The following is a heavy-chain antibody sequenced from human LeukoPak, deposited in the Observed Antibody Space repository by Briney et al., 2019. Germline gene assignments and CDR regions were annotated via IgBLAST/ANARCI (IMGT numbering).Heavy chain of an antibody. Sequence: GGSLRLSCAASGFTVSSNYMSWVRQAPGKGLEWVSVIYSGGNTYCADSVKGRFTISRDNSKNTLYLQMNSLRAEDTAVYYCARASGSYYEQYFDYWGQGTLVTVSS. J-gene: IGHJ4*02. CDR2: IYSGGNT. CDR3: ARASGSYYEQYFDY. CDR1: GFTVSSNY. V-gene: IGHV3-53*01. D-gene: IGHD1-26*01.